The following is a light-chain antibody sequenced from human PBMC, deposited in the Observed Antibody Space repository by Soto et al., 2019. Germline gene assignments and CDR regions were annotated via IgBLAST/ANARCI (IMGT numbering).Light chain of an antibody. CDR1: QGISSY. CDR3: QQLNTYGLT. CDR2: AAS. Sequence: DIQLTQSPSFLSASVGDRVTITCRASQGISSYLAWYQQKPGKAPKLLIYAASTLQSGVPSRFSGSGSGTEFTRTISSLQPEDFATYYCQQLNTYGLTFGGGTKVDIK. J-gene: IGKJ4*01. V-gene: IGKV1-9*01.